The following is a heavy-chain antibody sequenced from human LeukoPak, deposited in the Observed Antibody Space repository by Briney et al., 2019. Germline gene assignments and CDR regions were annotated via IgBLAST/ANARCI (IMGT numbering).Heavy chain of an antibody. CDR1: GFTFSNFA. V-gene: IGHV3-23*01. D-gene: IGHD6-13*01. CDR2: ISGSGLYT. CDR3: AKGQRSPLLLIAAAATGADY. J-gene: IGHJ4*02. Sequence: GGSLRLSCAASGFTFSNFAMNWVRQAPGRGLEWVSSISGSGLYTYYADSVKGRFTMSRDNSRNTLYLQMNSLRAEDTAVYYCAKGQRSPLLLIAAAATGADYWGQGTLVTVSS.